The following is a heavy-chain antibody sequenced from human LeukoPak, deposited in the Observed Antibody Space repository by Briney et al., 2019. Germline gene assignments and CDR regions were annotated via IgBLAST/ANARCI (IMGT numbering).Heavy chain of an antibody. CDR3: AHEVELRLGDY. V-gene: IGHV3-30*04. J-gene: IGHJ4*02. D-gene: IGHD1-7*01. Sequence: GGSLRLSCAASGFTFSSYAMHWVRQAPGKGLEWVAVISYDGSNKYYADSVKGRFTISRDNSKNTLYLQMNSLRAEDTAVYYCAHEVELRLGDYWGQGTLVTVSS. CDR1: GFTFSSYA. CDR2: ISYDGSNK.